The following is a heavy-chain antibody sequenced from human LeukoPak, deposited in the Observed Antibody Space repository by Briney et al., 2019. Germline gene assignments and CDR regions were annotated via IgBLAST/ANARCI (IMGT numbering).Heavy chain of an antibody. V-gene: IGHV1-18*01. CDR3: ARLRWLQLGWFDP. Sequence: ASVKVSCKASGYSFTDKYMHWVRQAPGQGLEWMGWISAYNGNTNYAQKLQGRVTMTTDTSTSTAYMELRSLRSDDTAVYYCARLRWLQLGWFDPWGQGTLVTVSS. D-gene: IGHD5-24*01. CDR2: ISAYNGNT. CDR1: GYSFTDKY. J-gene: IGHJ5*02.